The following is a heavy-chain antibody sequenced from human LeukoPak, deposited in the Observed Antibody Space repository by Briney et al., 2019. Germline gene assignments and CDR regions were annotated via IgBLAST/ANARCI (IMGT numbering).Heavy chain of an antibody. Sequence: SETLSLTCTVSGGSLSDYYWSWLRQPPGKGLEWIGYIYYSGSTNYNPSLTSRVTISVDTSKNQYSLTLSSVAAADTAVYYCARELPYYYYMDVWGKGTTVTISS. CDR2: IYYSGST. CDR1: GGSLSDYY. CDR3: ARELPYYYYMDV. J-gene: IGHJ6*03. V-gene: IGHV4-59*12. D-gene: IGHD2-21*02.